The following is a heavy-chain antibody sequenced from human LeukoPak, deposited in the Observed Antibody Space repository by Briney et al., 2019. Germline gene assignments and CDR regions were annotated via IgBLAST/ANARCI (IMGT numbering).Heavy chain of an antibody. CDR2: IYYSGTT. Sequence: SETLSLTCTVSGGSISSYYWSWIRQSPGKGLEWIGYIYYSGTTNYNRSLKRRVTISLDTSRNQFSLQVRSVTAADTAVYYCARERGDTSAPDAFDFWGQGTLVTVSS. CDR3: ARERGDTSAPDAFDF. J-gene: IGHJ3*01. V-gene: IGHV4-59*01. D-gene: IGHD2-21*01. CDR1: GGSISSYY.